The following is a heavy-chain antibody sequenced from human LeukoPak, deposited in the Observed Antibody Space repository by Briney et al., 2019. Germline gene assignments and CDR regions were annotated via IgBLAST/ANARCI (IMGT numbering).Heavy chain of an antibody. CDR3: ARGQQLAFDY. V-gene: IGHV3-7*05. D-gene: IGHD6-13*01. CDR1: GFTFSTYW. J-gene: IGHJ4*02. CDR2: IKQDGSEK. Sequence: GGSLRLSCTASGFTFSTYWMTWVRQAQGKGLEWVADIKQDGSEKRYADSVKGRFTISRDNAKNLLYLQVNSLRAEDTAVYYCARGQQLAFDYWGQGTLVTVSS.